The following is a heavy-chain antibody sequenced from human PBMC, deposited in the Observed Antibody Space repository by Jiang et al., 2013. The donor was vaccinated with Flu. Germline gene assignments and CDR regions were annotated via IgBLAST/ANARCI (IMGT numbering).Heavy chain of an antibody. Sequence: SGAEVKKPGSSVKVSCKASGGTFTIYPINWVRQAPGQGLEWVGRVIPMFGITSYARKFQGRVTITADKSTSTAYMDLTSLNSADTAVYYCASDGYGGTFEDWGQGTLVTVSS. V-gene: IGHV1-69*04. CDR3: ASDGYGGTFED. CDR2: VIPMFGIT. D-gene: IGHD5-18*01. J-gene: IGHJ4*02. CDR1: GGTFTIYP.